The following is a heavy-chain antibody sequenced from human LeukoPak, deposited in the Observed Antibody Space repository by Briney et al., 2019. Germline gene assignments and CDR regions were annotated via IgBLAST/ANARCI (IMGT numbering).Heavy chain of an antibody. D-gene: IGHD6-13*01. CDR3: ARDPSGRAAGGRGDY. Sequence: GGSLRLSCAVSGITFSRYWMSWVRQAPGKGPEWVANIKYDGSEKFYVDSVRGRFTISRDNSKNTLYLQMNSLRAEDTAVYYCARDPSGRAAGGRGDYWGQGTLVTVSS. CDR2: IKYDGSEK. V-gene: IGHV3-7*01. J-gene: IGHJ4*02. CDR1: GITFSRYW.